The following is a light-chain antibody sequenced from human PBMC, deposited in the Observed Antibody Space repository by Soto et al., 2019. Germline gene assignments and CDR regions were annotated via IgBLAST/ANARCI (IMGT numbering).Light chain of an antibody. CDR1: SSDVGGYNY. J-gene: IGLJ2*01. CDR2: DVS. Sequence: QSALTQPRSVSGSPGQSVTISCTGTSSDVGGYNYVSWYQQHPGKAPKLMIYDVSKRPSGVPDRFSGSKSGNTASLTISGFQAEDEADYYCCSFAGSYTFDVVFGGGTKPTVL. V-gene: IGLV2-11*01. CDR3: CSFAGSYTFDVV.